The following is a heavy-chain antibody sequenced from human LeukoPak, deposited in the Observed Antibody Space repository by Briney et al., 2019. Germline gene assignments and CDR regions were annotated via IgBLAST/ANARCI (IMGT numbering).Heavy chain of an antibody. J-gene: IGHJ3*02. D-gene: IGHD6-13*01. Sequence: GASVKVSCKATGLTFIRSAAERVRHARGQRLEWIGWIVVGSGNTHYAQKFQERVTITRDMSTSTAYMALSSLIYVDTDVYYCAAAVIASAGNDAFDIWGQGTMVTVSS. CDR1: GLTFIRSA. V-gene: IGHV1-58*01. CDR2: IVVGSGNT. CDR3: AAAVIASAGNDAFDI.